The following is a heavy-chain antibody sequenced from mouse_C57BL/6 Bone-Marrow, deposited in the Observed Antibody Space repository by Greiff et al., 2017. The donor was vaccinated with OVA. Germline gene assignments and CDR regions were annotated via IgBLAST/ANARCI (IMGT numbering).Heavy chain of an antibody. J-gene: IGHJ4*01. CDR1: GFTFTDYY. CDR3: ARNYGSSNYYAMDY. V-gene: IGHV7-3*01. Sequence: EVHLVESGGGLVQPGGSLSLSCAASGFTFTDYYLRWVRQPPGKALEWLGFIRNKANGSTTEYSASVKGRFTLSRDNSQSILYPQMKARRAEASATYYGARNYGSSNYYAMDYWGQGTSVTVSS. CDR2: IRNKANGSTT. D-gene: IGHD1-1*01.